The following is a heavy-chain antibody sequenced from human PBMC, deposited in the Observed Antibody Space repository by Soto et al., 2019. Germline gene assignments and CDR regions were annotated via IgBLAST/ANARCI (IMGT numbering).Heavy chain of an antibody. CDR2: IYSNGGST. D-gene: IGHD3-22*01. CDR3: VKDRYYYDSSAYRSAY. J-gene: IGHJ4*02. Sequence: GGSLRLSCSASGFTFSNYAMHWVRQAPGKGLGYVSAIYSNGGSTFYADSVRGRFTISRDNSKNTLYLQMSSLRAEDTAVYYCVKDRYYYDSSAYRSAYWGQGTLVTVSS. CDR1: GFTFSNYA. V-gene: IGHV3-64D*06.